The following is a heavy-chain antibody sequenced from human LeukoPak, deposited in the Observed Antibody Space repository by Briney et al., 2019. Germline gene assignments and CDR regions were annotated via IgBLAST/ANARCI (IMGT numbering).Heavy chain of an antibody. J-gene: IGHJ3*02. CDR3: ARSYYDFWSGYSIVAFDI. Sequence: SETLSLTCTVSGYSISSGYYWGWIRQPPGKGLEWIGSIYHSGSTYYNPSLKSRVTISVDTSKNQFSLKLSSVTAADTAVYYCARSYYDFWSGYSIVAFDIWGQGTMVTVSS. V-gene: IGHV4-38-2*02. D-gene: IGHD3-3*01. CDR1: GYSISSGYY. CDR2: IYHSGST.